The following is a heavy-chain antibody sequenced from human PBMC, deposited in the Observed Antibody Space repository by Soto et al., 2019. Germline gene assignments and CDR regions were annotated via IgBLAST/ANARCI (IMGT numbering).Heavy chain of an antibody. CDR2: ISSSSSSI. CDR1: GFTFSSYS. D-gene: IGHD4-17*01. CDR3: ARDIRTTVVTPGDDH. J-gene: IGHJ4*02. V-gene: IGHV3-48*02. Sequence: EVQLVESGGGLVQPGGSLRLSCAASGFTFSSYSMNWVRQAPGKGLEWVAYISSSSSSIHYADSVKGRFTISRDNAKNSLYLQMNSLRNEDTAVYYCARDIRTTVVTPGDDHWGQGTPVTVSS.